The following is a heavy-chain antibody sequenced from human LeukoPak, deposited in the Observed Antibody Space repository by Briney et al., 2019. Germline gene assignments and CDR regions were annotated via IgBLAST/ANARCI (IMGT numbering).Heavy chain of an antibody. J-gene: IGHJ6*02. D-gene: IGHD3-10*01. CDR1: GFTFSSYS. V-gene: IGHV3-21*01. CDR3: ARAQSSSLVRGVITTHSYYGMDV. CDR2: ISSSSSYI. Sequence: GGSLRLSCAASGFTFSSYSMNWVRQAPGKGLEWVSSISSSSSYIYYADSVKGRFTISRDNAKNSLYLQMNSLRAEDTAVYYCARAQSSSLVRGVITTHSYYGMDVWGQGTTVTVSS.